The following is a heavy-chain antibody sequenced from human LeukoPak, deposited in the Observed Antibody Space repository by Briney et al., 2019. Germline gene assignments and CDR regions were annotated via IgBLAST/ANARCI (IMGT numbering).Heavy chain of an antibody. CDR2: IYVSGTT. V-gene: IGHV3-66*04. D-gene: IGHD3-10*01. Sequence: GGSLRLSCAASGFTVRDSYMSWVRQAPGKRQEWLAFIYVSGTTFYAASVKGRFTISRDNSKNTVYFQMNSLRAEDTALYYCGRHAYGGSPPLSWGQGTLVTVSS. CDR1: GFTVRDSY. J-gene: IGHJ4*02. CDR3: GRHAYGGSPPLS.